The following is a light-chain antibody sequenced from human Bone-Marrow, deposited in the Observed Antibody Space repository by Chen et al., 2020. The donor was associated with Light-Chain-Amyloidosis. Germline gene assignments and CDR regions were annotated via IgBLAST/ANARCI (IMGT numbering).Light chain of an antibody. CDR2: GAS. Sequence: EIVLTQSPGTLSLSPGERATLSCRASQSVSSSYLAWYQQKPGQAPRLLIYGASSRATGIPDRFSGSGSGTDFTLTSSRLEPEDFAVYYCQQYGSSPPSFTFGPGTKVDIK. CDR3: QQYGSSPPSFT. J-gene: IGKJ3*01. V-gene: IGKV3-20*01. CDR1: QSVSSSY.